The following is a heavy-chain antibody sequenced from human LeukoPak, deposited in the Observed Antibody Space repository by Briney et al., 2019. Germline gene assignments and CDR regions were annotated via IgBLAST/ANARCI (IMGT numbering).Heavy chain of an antibody. V-gene: IGHV4-38-2*02. CDR1: GYSISSGYY. J-gene: IGHJ5*02. CDR2: IYHSGST. Sequence: SETLSLTCAVSGYSISSGYYWGWIRQPPGKGLEWIGSIYHSGSTYYNPSLKSRVTISVDTSKNQFSLKLSSVTAADTAVYYCARDSSPTIEWVRFLEWLFRFDPWGQGTLVTVSS. CDR3: ARDSSPTIEWVRFLEWLFRFDP. D-gene: IGHD3-3*01.